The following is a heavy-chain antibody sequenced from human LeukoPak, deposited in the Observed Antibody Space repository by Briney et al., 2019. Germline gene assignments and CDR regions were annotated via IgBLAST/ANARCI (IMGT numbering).Heavy chain of an antibody. J-gene: IGHJ4*02. Sequence: GGXXXNSNYYWGWGRQPQGKGLEWIETIYYSGNTYYNPSLKSQVTISVDTSKNQFSLRLTSVTAADTAVYFCMRHEEEDGYNAKPFDFWGQGTLVTVSS. CDR3: MRHEEEDGYNAKPFDF. V-gene: IGHV4-39*01. D-gene: IGHD5-24*01. CDR2: IYYSGNT. CDR1: GGXXXNSNYY.